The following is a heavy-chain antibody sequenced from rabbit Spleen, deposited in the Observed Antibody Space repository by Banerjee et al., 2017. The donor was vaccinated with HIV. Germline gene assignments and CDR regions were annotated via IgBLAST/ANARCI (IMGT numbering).Heavy chain of an antibody. D-gene: IGHD8-1*01. CDR3: ARDTGTSFSTYGMDL. CDR2: IDTGSRDFT. V-gene: IGHV1S45*01. Sequence: QEQLVESGGGLVQPGASLTLTCTASGFDFSAYTFMCWVRQAPGKGLEWIACIDTGSRDFTYYASWAKGRFTISKTSSTTVTLQMTSLTVADTATYFCARDTGTSFSTYGMDLWGQGTLVTVS. J-gene: IGHJ6*01. CDR1: GFDFSAYTF.